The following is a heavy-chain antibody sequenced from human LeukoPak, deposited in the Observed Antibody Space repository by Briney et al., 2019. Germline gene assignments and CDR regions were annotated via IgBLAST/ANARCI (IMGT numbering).Heavy chain of an antibody. CDR2: IYYSGST. J-gene: IGHJ3*02. CDR3: ARDSGGQWLVDDAFDI. D-gene: IGHD6-19*01. CDR1: GDSINSSAFY. Sequence: SETLSLTCSVSGDSINSSAFYWGWIRQPPGKGLEWIGYIYYSGSTNYNPSLKSRVTISVDTSKNQFSLKLSSVTAADTAVYYCARDSGGQWLVDDAFDIWGQGTMVTVSS. V-gene: IGHV4-61*08.